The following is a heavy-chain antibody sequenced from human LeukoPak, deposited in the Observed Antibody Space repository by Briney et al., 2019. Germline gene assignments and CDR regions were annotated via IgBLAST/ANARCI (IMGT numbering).Heavy chain of an antibody. CDR1: GGSISSYY. V-gene: IGHV4-59*08. CDR3: ARSYYDFLTGYYLDY. J-gene: IGHJ4*02. CDR2: IYYSGST. Sequence: PSETLSLTCTVSGGSISSYYWSWIRQPPGKGLEWIGYIYYSGSTNYNPSPKSRVTISVDTSKIQFSLRLSSVTAADTAVYYCARSYYDFLTGYYLDYWGQGTLVTVSS. D-gene: IGHD3-9*01.